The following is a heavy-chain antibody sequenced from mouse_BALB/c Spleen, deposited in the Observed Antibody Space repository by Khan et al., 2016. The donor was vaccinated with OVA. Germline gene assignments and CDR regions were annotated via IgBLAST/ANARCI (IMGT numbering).Heavy chain of an antibody. J-gene: IGHJ3*01. CDR3: ANGNYGWFAY. D-gene: IGHD2-1*01. Sequence: EVELVESGGGLVEPGGSLKLSCAASGFTFSTFVMSWVRQTPEKRLEWVATISSAATYTYYPDSVKGRFNISRDNAKNTLYLQMNSLRSEDTAIHYCANGNYGWFAYWGQGTLVTVSA. CDR2: ISSAATYT. CDR1: GFTFSTFV. V-gene: IGHV5-9-1*01.